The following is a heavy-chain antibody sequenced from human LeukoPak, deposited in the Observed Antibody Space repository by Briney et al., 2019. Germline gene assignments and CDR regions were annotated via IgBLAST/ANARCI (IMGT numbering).Heavy chain of an antibody. D-gene: IGHD3-9*01. CDR1: GFTFGDHS. CDR3: TREIRYLDWFQADY. V-gene: IGHV3-49*05. CDR2: IRSKAYGGTA. Sequence: KAGGSLRLSCTASGFTFGDHSVSWFRQAPGKGLEWVGFIRSKAYGGTAEYAASVKGRFTISRDDSKSVAYLQMDSLKTEDTAVYYCTREIRYLDWFQADYWGQGTLVTVSS. J-gene: IGHJ4*02.